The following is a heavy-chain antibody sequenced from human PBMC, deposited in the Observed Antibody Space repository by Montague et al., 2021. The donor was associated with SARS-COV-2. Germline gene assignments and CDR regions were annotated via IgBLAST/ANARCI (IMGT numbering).Heavy chain of an antibody. Sequence: SETLSLTCAVSRGSFSNYYWTWIRQSPGKGLEWIGEINQGGAPNYTPSLKSGVTISLDTSKKQISLKLNSMTVADTAVFFCARGRPVQGSFRHFDSISSGSFDLWAQGSLVIVSS. CDR3: ARGRPVQGSFRHFDSISSGSFDL. V-gene: IGHV4-34*01. CDR2: INQGGAP. J-gene: IGHJ3*01. D-gene: IGHD3-9*01. CDR1: RGSFSNYY.